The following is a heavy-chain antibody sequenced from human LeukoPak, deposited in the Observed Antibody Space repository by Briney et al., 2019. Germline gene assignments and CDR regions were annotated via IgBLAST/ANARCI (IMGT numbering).Heavy chain of an antibody. CDR3: ARLSGYSSGHYYSDY. J-gene: IGHJ4*02. Sequence: SETLSLTCTVSGGSISSSYYYWGWIRQPPGKGLAWIGSIYYSGSTYYNPSLKSRVTISVDTSKNQFSLKLSSVTAADTAVYYCARLSGYSSGHYYSDYWGQGTLVTVSS. V-gene: IGHV4-39*07. CDR2: IYYSGST. D-gene: IGHD3-22*01. CDR1: GGSISSSYYY.